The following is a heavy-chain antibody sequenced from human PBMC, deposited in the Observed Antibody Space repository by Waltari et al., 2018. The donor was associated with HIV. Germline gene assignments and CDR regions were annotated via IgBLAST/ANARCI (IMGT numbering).Heavy chain of an antibody. CDR2: ISRSSSFI. CDR3: AREEYSGYVGHAFDV. D-gene: IGHD5-12*01. Sequence: EMQLVESGGGMVKPGGCMRLSGGAPGFTSSRHTVNRVRQAPGKGLEWVSSISRSSSFISNADSVKGRFTISRDNVKSSLYLQMNSLRTEDTAVYYCAREEYSGYVGHAFDVWGQGTMVTVSS. CDR1: GFTSSRHT. V-gene: IGHV3-21*02. J-gene: IGHJ3*01.